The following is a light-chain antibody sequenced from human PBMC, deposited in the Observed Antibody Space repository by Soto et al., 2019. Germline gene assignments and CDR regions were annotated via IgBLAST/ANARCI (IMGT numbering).Light chain of an antibody. CDR1: QSISTW. V-gene: IGKV1-5*03. CDR3: QYYNDDSPLT. J-gene: IGKJ4*01. CDR2: KAS. Sequence: IQMTQSPSTASASVGDRITITCRASQSISTWLAWYQHKPGKAPTLVIIKASILGTGGVPRRFSGSGSGTEFNFTITNLQPDDVATYYYQYYNDDSPLTFGGGTKVQIK.